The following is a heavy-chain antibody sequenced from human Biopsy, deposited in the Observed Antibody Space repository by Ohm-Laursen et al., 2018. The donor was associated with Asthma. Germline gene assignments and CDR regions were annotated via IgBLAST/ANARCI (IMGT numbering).Heavy chain of an antibody. CDR2: MAFVGSNK. J-gene: IGHJ4*02. D-gene: IGHD1-26*01. CDR3: PKEGFPGRELRRGPEN. Sequence: SFIAFPLSFSNYVRHWVGQAPGKRREWVAVMAFVGSNKYYADFVNGRITISRDRSKNTLYQQMNSLRAEDTAVYYCPKEGFPGRELRRGPENWGQGTLVTVSS. CDR1: PLSFSNYV. V-gene: IGHV3-30*18.